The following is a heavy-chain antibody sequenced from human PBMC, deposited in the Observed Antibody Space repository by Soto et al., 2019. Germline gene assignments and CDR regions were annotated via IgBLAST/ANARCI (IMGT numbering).Heavy chain of an antibody. J-gene: IGHJ6*02. CDR2: ISAYNGNT. Sequence: ASVKVSCKASGYTFTSYGISWVRQAPGQGLEGMGWISAYNGNTNYARKLQGRVTMTTDTSTSTAYMELRSLRSDDTAVYYCARYYDFWSRYNLAGTYYGMDVWGQGTTVHVSS. D-gene: IGHD3-3*01. CDR3: ARYYDFWSRYNLAGTYYGMDV. V-gene: IGHV1-18*04. CDR1: GYTFTSYG.